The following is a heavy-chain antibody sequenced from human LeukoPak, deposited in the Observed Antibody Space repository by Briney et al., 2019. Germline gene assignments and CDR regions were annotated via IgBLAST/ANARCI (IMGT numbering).Heavy chain of an antibody. CDR1: GGSISSGGYS. CDR3: ARARGATVGSLMNFDY. J-gene: IGHJ4*02. Sequence: SETLSLTCAVSGGSISSGGYSWSWIRQPPGKGLEWIGYIYYSGSTYYNPSLKSRVTISVDTSKNQFSLKLSSVTAADTAVYYCARARGATVGSLMNFDYWGQGTLVTVSS. CDR2: IYYSGST. D-gene: IGHD4-11*01. V-gene: IGHV4-30-4*07.